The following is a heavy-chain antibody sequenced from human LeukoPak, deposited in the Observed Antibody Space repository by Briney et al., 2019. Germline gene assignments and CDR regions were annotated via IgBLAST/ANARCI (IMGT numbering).Heavy chain of an antibody. CDR2: ISAYNGNT. CDR1: GYTFTSYG. J-gene: IGHJ4*01. D-gene: IGHD4-17*01. V-gene: IGHV1-18*01. CDR3: ARPSFATVTYLALDY. Sequence: ASVTVSCKASGYTFTSYGISWVRQAPGQGLEWMGWISAYNGNTNYARKLQGRVTMTIDTSTSTAYMELRSLRSDDTAVYYCARPSFATVTYLALDYWGHGVMVTVSS.